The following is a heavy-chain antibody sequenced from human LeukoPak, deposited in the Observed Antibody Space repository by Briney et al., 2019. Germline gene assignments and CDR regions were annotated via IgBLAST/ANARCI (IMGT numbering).Heavy chain of an antibody. J-gene: IGHJ4*02. D-gene: IGHD6-19*01. V-gene: IGHV3-23*01. CDR3: AKSFPRYSSGWSPGIFDY. CDR1: GFTFSSYA. Sequence: GGSLRLSCAASGFTFSSYAMSWVRQAPGKGLEWVSAISGSGGSTYYADSVKGRFTISRDNSKNTLYLQMNSLRAEDTAVYYCAKSFPRYSSGWSPGIFDYWGQGTLVTVSS. CDR2: ISGSGGST.